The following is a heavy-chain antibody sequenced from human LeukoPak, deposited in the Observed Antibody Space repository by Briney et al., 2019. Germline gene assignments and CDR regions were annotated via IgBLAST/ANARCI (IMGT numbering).Heavy chain of an antibody. D-gene: IGHD5-12*01. CDR2: INSDGSIT. CDR1: GFTFSSYW. V-gene: IGHV3-74*01. CDR3: VQSSPTIDY. Sequence: GGSLRLSCSGSGFTFSSYWMHWVRQAPGKGLVWVSRINSDGSITTYAGSVKGRFTISRDNAKNTMYLQMNSLRVEDTAVYYCVQSSPTIDYWGQGTLVTVSS. J-gene: IGHJ4*02.